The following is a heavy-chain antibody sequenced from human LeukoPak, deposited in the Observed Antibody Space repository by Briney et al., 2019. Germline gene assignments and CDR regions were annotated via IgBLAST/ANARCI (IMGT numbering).Heavy chain of an antibody. CDR2: IYYTGRT. J-gene: IGHJ5*02. CDR3: ARDIYGSGHGWFDT. D-gene: IGHD3-10*01. Sequence: SETLSLTCTVSGASISSGGYFWSWIRQHPGKGLEWMGYIYYTGRTDYNPSLKSRVTMSVDTSKKQFSLWVSSVTAADTAVYYCARDIYGSGHGWFDTWGQGRLVTVSS. CDR1: GASISSGGYF. V-gene: IGHV4-31*03.